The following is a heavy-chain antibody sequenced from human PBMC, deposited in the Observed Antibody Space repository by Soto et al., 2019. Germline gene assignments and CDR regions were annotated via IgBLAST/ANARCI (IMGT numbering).Heavy chain of an antibody. Sequence: GGSLRLSCAASGFTFSSSAMSWVRQAPGKGLEWVSSISGSGGSTYYADYVKGRFTISRDNSKNTLYLQMNNLRAEDTAVYYCAKEATGTNYYYYYGMDVWGQGTTVTVSS. V-gene: IGHV3-23*01. D-gene: IGHD1-1*01. CDR2: ISGSGGST. CDR3: AKEATGTNYYYYYGMDV. J-gene: IGHJ6*02. CDR1: GFTFSSSA.